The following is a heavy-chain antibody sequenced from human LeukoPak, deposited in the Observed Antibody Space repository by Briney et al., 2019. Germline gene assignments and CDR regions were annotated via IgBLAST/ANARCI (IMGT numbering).Heavy chain of an antibody. J-gene: IGHJ5*02. Sequence: GGSLRLSCAASGFTFSSYGMHWVRQAPGKGLEWVAFIRYDGSNKYYADSVKGRFTISRDNSKNTLYLQMNSLRAEDTAVYYCAKAGYSDDGNWFDPWGQGTLVTVSS. CDR3: AKAGYSDDGNWFDP. D-gene: IGHD5-12*01. V-gene: IGHV3-30*02. CDR2: IRYDGSNK. CDR1: GFTFSSYG.